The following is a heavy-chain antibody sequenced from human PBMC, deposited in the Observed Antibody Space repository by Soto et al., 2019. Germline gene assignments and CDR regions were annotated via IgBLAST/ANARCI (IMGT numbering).Heavy chain of an antibody. CDR1: GYTFTSYG. CDR2: ISAYNGNT. Sequence: ASVKVSCKASGYTFTSYGISWVRQAPGQGLEWMGWISAYNGNTNYAQKLQGRVTMTTDTSTSTAYMELRSLRSDDTAVYYCAITYLNYDFWSGYDAPTTNYCYYGMDVWGQGTTVTVSS. J-gene: IGHJ6*02. V-gene: IGHV1-18*01. CDR3: AITYLNYDFWSGYDAPTTNYCYYGMDV. D-gene: IGHD3-3*01.